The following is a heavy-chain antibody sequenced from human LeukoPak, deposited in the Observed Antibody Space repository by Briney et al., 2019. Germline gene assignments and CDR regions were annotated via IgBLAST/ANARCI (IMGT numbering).Heavy chain of an antibody. V-gene: IGHV4-59*01. D-gene: IGHD3-22*01. CDR2: IYYSGST. J-gene: IGHJ4*02. CDR1: GGSISTYY. Sequence: SETLSLTCTVSGGSISTYYWSWIRQPPGKGLEWIGYIYYSGSTNYNPSLKSRVTISVDTSKNQFSLKLSSVTAADTAVYYCARGGSGYYYDSSGYSFDYWGQGTLVTVSS. CDR3: ARGGSGYYYDSSGYSFDY.